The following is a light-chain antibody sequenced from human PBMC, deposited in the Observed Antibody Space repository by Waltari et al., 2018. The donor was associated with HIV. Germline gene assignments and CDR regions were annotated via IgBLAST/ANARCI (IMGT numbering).Light chain of an antibody. J-gene: IGKJ1*01. CDR2: GAS. CDR1: QSVTSNY. CDR3: QQYGTSQWM. Sequence: DIVLTPSPGTLSFSPGERAALSCRASQSVTSNYLAWYQQKPGRAPRLLISGASNRASGIPDRFSGSGAGTDFTLTISRLEPEDFAVYYCQQYGTSQWMFGRGTKVEI. V-gene: IGKV3-20*01.